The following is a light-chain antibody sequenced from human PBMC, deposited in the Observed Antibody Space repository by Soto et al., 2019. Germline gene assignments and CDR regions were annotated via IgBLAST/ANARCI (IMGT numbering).Light chain of an antibody. V-gene: IGKV2-28*01. Sequence: DIVMTQSPLSLPVTPGEPASISCRSSQSLLHSNGNNYVDWYLQKPGQAPQLLLYLASNRASGVPDRFSGSGSGTDFTLKISRVEAADVGVYYCLQALQTPITLGQGTRLEIK. J-gene: IGKJ5*01. CDR1: QSLLHSNGNNY. CDR2: LAS. CDR3: LQALQTPIT.